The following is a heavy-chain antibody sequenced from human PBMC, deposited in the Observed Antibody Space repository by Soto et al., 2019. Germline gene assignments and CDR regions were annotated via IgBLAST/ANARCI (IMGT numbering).Heavy chain of an antibody. CDR1: GFSFTTAGVA. CDR3: AHSDGGYEIIYFDF. CDR2: IYYNDDR. D-gene: IGHD5-12*01. Sequence: SGPTLVNPTQTLTLTCTFSGFSFTTAGVAVGWIRQTQGGALEWLTLIYYNDDRRFSPSLKTRLTITGDTSKNQVVLSLTSVDPGDTATYFCAHSDGGYEIIYFDFWGQGIPVTVSS. V-gene: IGHV2-5*01. J-gene: IGHJ4*02.